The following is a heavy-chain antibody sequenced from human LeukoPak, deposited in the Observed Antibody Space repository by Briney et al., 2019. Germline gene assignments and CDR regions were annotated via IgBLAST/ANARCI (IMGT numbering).Heavy chain of an antibody. D-gene: IGHD3-9*01. CDR1: GFTFSNAW. Sequence: GGSLRLSCAASGFTFSNAWMSWVRQAPGKGLEWVGRIKSKTVGGTTDYAAPVKGRFTISRDDSKNTLYLQMNSLKTEDTAVYYCTTVALRYFDSSDAFDIWGQGTMVTVSS. V-gene: IGHV3-15*01. J-gene: IGHJ3*02. CDR2: IKSKTVGGTT. CDR3: TTVALRYFDSSDAFDI.